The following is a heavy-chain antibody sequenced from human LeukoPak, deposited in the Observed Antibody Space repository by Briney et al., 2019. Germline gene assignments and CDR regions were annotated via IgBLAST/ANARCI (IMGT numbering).Heavy chain of an antibody. V-gene: IGHV4-59*01. CDR2: IYYSGST. CDR3: ARAVVIRDYYYGMDV. Sequence: PSETLSLTRTVSGGSISSYYWSWIRQPPGKGPEWIGYIYYSGSTNYNPSLKSRVTISVDTSKNQFSLKLSSVTAADTAVYYCARAVVIRDYYYGMDVWGQGTTVTVSS. D-gene: IGHD3-22*01. J-gene: IGHJ6*02. CDR1: GGSISSYY.